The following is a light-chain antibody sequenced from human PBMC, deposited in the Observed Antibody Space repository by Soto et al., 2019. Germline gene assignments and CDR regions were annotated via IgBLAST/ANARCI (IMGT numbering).Light chain of an antibody. CDR1: QSISSSY. CDR3: QQYGSSRFT. V-gene: IGKV3-20*01. J-gene: IGKJ3*01. Sequence: EIVLTQSPGTLSLSPGERATLSCRASQSISSSYLAWYQQKPGQAPRLLVYGASSRATGIPDRFSGSGSGSDFTLTISRLEADVLAVYYCQQYGSSRFTFGPGTKVDIK. CDR2: GAS.